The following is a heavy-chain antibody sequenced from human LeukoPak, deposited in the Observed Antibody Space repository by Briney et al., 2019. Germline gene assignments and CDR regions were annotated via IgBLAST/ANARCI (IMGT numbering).Heavy chain of an antibody. CDR2: ISHDESRQ. V-gene: IGHV3-30-3*01. Sequence: GGSLRLSCAASGFTFSSYAMDWVRQAPGKGLEWVAVISHDESRQDYADPVKGRFTISRDNSQNTLFLQMNSLRIEDTAVYYCARVVDGGSSWYSPMEYWGQGTRVTVSS. D-gene: IGHD6-13*01. CDR1: GFTFSSYA. J-gene: IGHJ4*02. CDR3: ARVVDGGSSWYSPMEY.